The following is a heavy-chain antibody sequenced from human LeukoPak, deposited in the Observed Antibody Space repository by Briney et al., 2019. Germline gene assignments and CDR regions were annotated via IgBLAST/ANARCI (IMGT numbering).Heavy chain of an antibody. V-gene: IGHV3-30*18. Sequence: GSLRLSCAASGFTFSSYAMHWVRQAPGKGLEWGAVISYDGSNKYYADSVKGRFTISRDNSKNTLYLQMNSLRAEDTAVYYCAKSRRYFDWLGAFDIWGQGTMVTVSS. D-gene: IGHD3-9*01. CDR1: GFTFSSYA. J-gene: IGHJ3*02. CDR3: AKSRRYFDWLGAFDI. CDR2: ISYDGSNK.